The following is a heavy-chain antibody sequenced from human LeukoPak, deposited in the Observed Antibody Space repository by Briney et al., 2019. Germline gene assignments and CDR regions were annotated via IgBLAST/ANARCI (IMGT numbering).Heavy chain of an antibody. D-gene: IGHD2-2*01. Sequence: ASVKVSCKASGGTFSSYAISWVRQAPGQGLEWMGGIIPIFGTANYAQKFQGRVTITADESTSTAYMELSSLRSEDTAVYYCARCRYCSSTSCLGHYCYYGMDVWGKGTTVTVSS. J-gene: IGHJ6*04. CDR1: GGTFSSYA. CDR2: IIPIFGTA. V-gene: IGHV1-69*13. CDR3: ARCRYCSSTSCLGHYCYYGMDV.